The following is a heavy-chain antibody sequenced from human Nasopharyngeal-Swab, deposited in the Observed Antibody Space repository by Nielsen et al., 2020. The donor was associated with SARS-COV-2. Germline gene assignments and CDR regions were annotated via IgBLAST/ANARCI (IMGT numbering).Heavy chain of an antibody. CDR1: EPVSSNY. J-gene: IGHJ4*02. CDR2: IYSGGST. Sequence: GGSLRLSCAASEPVSSNYMNWVRQAPGKGLEWVSVIYSGGSTYYADSVRGRFTISRDNAKNTLYLQMNSLRVEDTAVYYCVKHQGSSSDQWGQGTLVTVSS. V-gene: IGHV3-66*04. CDR3: VKHQGSSSDQ.